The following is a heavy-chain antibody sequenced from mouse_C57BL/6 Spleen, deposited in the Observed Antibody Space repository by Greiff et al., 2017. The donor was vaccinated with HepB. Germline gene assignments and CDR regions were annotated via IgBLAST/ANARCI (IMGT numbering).Heavy chain of an antibody. CDR1: GYTFTSYW. V-gene: IGHV1-7*01. D-gene: IGHD2-1*01. Sequence: QVQLQQSGAELAKPGASVKLSCKASGYTFTSYWMHWVKQRPGQGLEWIGYINPSSGYTKYNQKFKDKATVTADKSSSTAYMQLSSLTYEDSAVYYCARLLYFDVWGTGTTVTVSS. J-gene: IGHJ1*03. CDR2: INPSSGYT. CDR3: ARLLYFDV.